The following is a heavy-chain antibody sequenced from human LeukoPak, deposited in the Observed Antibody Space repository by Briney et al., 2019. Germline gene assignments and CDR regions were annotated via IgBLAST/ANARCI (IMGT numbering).Heavy chain of an antibody. D-gene: IGHD3-10*01. V-gene: IGHV1-18*01. Sequence: GASVKVSCKASGYTFTSYGISWVRQAPGQGLEWMGWISAYNGDTNYAQKHQGRVTMTTDTSTSTAYMELRSLRSDDTAVYYCASPYYGSGSYLYWSQGTLVTVSS. CDR2: ISAYNGDT. J-gene: IGHJ4*02. CDR3: ASPYYGSGSYLY. CDR1: GYTFTSYG.